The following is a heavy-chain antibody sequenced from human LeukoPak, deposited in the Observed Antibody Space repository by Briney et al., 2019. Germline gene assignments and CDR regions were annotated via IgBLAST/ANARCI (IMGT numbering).Heavy chain of an antibody. D-gene: IGHD3-16*02. Sequence: SENLSLTCTVSGGSISSYYWSWIRQPPGKGLEWIGYIYYSGSTNYNPSLKSRVTISVDTSKNQFSLKLSSVTAADTAVYYCARGVYDYVWGSYRPTSYYFDYWGQGTLVTVSS. CDR3: ARGVYDYVWGSYRPTSYYFDY. CDR1: GGSISSYY. V-gene: IGHV4-59*01. CDR2: IYYSGST. J-gene: IGHJ4*02.